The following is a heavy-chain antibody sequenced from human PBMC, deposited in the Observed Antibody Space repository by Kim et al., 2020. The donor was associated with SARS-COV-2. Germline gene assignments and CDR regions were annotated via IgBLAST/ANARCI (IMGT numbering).Heavy chain of an antibody. CDR3: ARLGWIDY. D-gene: IGHD1-26*01. V-gene: IGHV4-39*01. CDR1: GGSISSSSYY. CDR2: IYYSGST. Sequence: SETLSLTCTVSGGSISSSSYYWGWIRQPPGKGLEWIGSIYYSGSTYYNPSLKSRVTISVDTSKNQFSLKLSSVTAADTAVYYCARLGWIDYWGQGTLVT. J-gene: IGHJ4*02.